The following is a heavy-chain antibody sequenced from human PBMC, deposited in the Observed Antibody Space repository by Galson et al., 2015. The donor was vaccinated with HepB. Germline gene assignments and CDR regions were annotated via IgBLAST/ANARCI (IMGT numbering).Heavy chain of an antibody. J-gene: IGHJ4*02. CDR1: GYTLTELS. CDR2: FDPEDGET. CDR3: ASTNSNWDDSSGYSTWYYFDY. V-gene: IGHV1-24*01. D-gene: IGHD3-22*01. Sequence: SVKVSCKVSGYTLTELSMHWVRQAPGKGLEWMGGFDPEDGETIYAQKFQGRVTMTEDTSTDTAYMELSSLRSEDTAVYYCASTNSNWDDSSGYSTWYYFDYWGQGTLVTVSS.